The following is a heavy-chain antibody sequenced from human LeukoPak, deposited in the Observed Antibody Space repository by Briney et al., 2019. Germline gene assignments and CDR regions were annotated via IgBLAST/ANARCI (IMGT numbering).Heavy chain of an antibody. D-gene: IGHD4-17*01. V-gene: IGHV1-69*05. CDR3: ARDYGDYVDFYY. CDR1: GGTFSSYA. Sequence: ASVKVSCKASGGTFSSYAISWVRQAPGQGLEWMGGIIPIFGTANYAQKFQGRVTITTDESTSTAYMELSSLRSEDTAVYYCARDYGDYVDFYYWGQGTQVTVSS. J-gene: IGHJ4*02. CDR2: IIPIFGTA.